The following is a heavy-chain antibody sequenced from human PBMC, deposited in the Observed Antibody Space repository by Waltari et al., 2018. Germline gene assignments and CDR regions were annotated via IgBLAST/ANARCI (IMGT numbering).Heavy chain of an antibody. CDR1: GFTFSSYS. V-gene: IGHV3-48*01. D-gene: IGHD3-22*01. CDR3: ARKPRGSGYSSGSWDY. J-gene: IGHJ4*02. Sequence: EVQLVESGGGLVQPGGSLRLSCAASGFTFSSYSMNWVRQAPGKGLGWVSYISSSSSTIYYADSVKGRFTISRDNAKNSLYLQMNSLRAEDTAVYYCARKPRGSGYSSGSWDYWGQGTLVTVSS. CDR2: ISSSSSTI.